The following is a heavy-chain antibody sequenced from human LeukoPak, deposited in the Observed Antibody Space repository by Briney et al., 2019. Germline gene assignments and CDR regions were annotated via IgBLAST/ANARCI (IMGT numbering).Heavy chain of an antibody. Sequence: SETLSLTCAVSGYSISSGYFWVWIRPPPGKGLEWIGIIYHTGATYYNPSLRSPVTISVDTSKNQFSLEVNSVTAADTAVYYCARDLGLTISANWFDPWGQGTLVTVSS. CDR1: GYSISSGYF. D-gene: IGHD3-9*01. CDR3: ARDLGLTISANWFDP. J-gene: IGHJ5*02. CDR2: IYHTGAT. V-gene: IGHV4-38-2*02.